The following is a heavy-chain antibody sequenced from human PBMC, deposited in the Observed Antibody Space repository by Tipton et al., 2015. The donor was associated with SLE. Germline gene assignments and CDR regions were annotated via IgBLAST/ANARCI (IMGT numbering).Heavy chain of an antibody. D-gene: IGHD6-19*01. CDR3: ARHEVAVAGKGDWYFDL. Sequence: SLRLSCAASGFTVSSNYMSWVRQAPGKGLEWVSAISGSGGSTYYADSVKGRFTISRDNSKNTLYLQMNSLRAEDTAVYYCARHEVAVAGKGDWYFDLWGRGTLVTVSS. CDR1: GFTVSSNY. J-gene: IGHJ2*01. CDR2: ISGSGGST. V-gene: IGHV3-23*01.